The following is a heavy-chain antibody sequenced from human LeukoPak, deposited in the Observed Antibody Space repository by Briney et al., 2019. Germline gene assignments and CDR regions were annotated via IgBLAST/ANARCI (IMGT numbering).Heavy chain of an antibody. CDR3: AREIHDFWSRDLEAFDI. V-gene: IGHV3-21*01. CDR2: ISSSSSYI. CDR1: GFTFSSYS. D-gene: IGHD3-3*01. Sequence: GGSLRLSCAASGFTFSSYSMNWVRQAPGKGLEWVSSISSSSSYIYYADSVKGRFTISRDNAKNSLYLQMNSLRAEDTAVYYCAREIHDFWSRDLEAFDIWGQGTMVTASS. J-gene: IGHJ3*02.